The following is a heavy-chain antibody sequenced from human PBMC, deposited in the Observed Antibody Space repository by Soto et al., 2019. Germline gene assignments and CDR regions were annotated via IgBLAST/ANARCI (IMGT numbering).Heavy chain of an antibody. V-gene: IGHV1-18*01. D-gene: IGHD5-18*01. CDR2: ISAYNGNT. CDR1: GYTFTSYG. Sequence: QVQLVQSGAEVKKPGASVKVSCKASGYTFTSYGISWVRQAPGQGLEGMGWISAYNGNTNYAQKLQGRVTMTTDTSTSTAYMELRSLRSDDTAVYYCARDEDTAMVTTGNYHYYYYGMDVWGQGTTVTVSS. J-gene: IGHJ6*02. CDR3: ARDEDTAMVTTGNYHYYYYGMDV.